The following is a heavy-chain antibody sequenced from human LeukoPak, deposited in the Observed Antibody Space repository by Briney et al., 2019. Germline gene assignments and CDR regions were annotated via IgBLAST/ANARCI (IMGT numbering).Heavy chain of an antibody. D-gene: IGHD2-15*01. V-gene: IGHV4-59*01. J-gene: IGHJ3*02. CDR3: AREEDTLDAFDI. Sequence: SETLSLTCTVSGGSISSYYWSWIRQPPGKGLEWIGYIYYSGSTNYNPSPKSRVTISVDTSKNQFSLKLSSVTAADTAVYYCAREEDTLDAFDIWGQGTMVTVSS. CDR2: IYYSGST. CDR1: GGSISSYY.